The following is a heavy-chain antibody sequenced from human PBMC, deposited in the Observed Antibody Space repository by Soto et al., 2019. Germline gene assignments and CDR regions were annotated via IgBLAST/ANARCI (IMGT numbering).Heavy chain of an antibody. J-gene: IGHJ4*02. D-gene: IGHD3-10*01. CDR2: IYYSGST. CDR3: ARDGSESYLDY. Sequence: QVQLQESGPGLVKPSQTLSLTCTVSGGSISSGDFYWSWIRQHPGKGLEWIGYIYYSGSTYYNPSLKSRLTISVDPSKNQFSLNVNSVTAADTPVYYCARDGSESYLDYWGQGTLVTVSS. CDR1: GGSISSGDFY. V-gene: IGHV4-31*03.